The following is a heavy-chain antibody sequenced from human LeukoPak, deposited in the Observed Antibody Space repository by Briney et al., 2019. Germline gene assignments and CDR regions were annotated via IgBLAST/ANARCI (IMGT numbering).Heavy chain of an antibody. CDR3: AREGYYDSSGYYGFDY. D-gene: IGHD3-22*01. V-gene: IGHV3-48*03. Sequence: GGSLRLSCAASGFTFSSYEMNWVRQAPGKGLEWVSYISGSGNPIYYADSVKGRFTISRDNAKNSLYLQMNSLRAEDTAVHYCAREGYYDSSGYYGFDYWGQGTLVTVSS. CDR2: ISGSGNPI. J-gene: IGHJ4*02. CDR1: GFTFSSYE.